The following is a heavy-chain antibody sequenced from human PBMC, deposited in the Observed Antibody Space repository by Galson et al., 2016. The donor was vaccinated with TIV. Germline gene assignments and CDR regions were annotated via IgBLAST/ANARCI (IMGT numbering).Heavy chain of an antibody. CDR1: GYSFLSYG. CDR2: ISAYNGDI. V-gene: IGHV1-18*04. J-gene: IGHJ6*02. Sequence: LVKVSCKASGYSFLSYGMTWVRQAPGRGLEWLGWISAYNGDIKSARKFQGRVTMTTDTSTNTAYMELRSLGSDDTAVYYCATELYCSSISCYYYYGLDVWGHGTTVTVSS. CDR3: ATELYCSSISCYYYYGLDV. D-gene: IGHD2-2*01.